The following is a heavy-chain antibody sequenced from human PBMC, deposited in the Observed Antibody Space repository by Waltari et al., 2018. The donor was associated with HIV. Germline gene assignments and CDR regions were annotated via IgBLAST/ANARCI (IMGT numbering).Heavy chain of an antibody. D-gene: IGHD3-10*01. CDR1: GFTLTDYA. Sequence: QVHLVESGGTVVQPGKSLRLSCVTDGFTLTDYAMSWFRQTPGAGRRWGEILWPDGNTRFYAPFVRGRFSISRDNTKKTVFLQMRALRADDTGVYFCARQGNTGTYFGGHRWGRGT. V-gene: IGHV3-33*01. CDR2: LWPDGNTR. J-gene: IGHJ4*02. CDR3: ARQGNTGTYFGGHR.